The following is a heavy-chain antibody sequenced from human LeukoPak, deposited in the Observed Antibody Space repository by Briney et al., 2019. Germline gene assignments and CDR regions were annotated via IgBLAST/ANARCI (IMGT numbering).Heavy chain of an antibody. D-gene: IGHD2-21*02. Sequence: GGSLRLSCAASGFTFSSYSMNWVRQAPGKGLEWVSSISSSSSYIYYADSVKGRFTISRDNAKNSLYLQMNSLRAEDTAVYYCARDFLPATAILVYWGQGTLVTVSS. J-gene: IGHJ4*02. CDR1: GFTFSSYS. CDR3: ARDFLPATAILVY. V-gene: IGHV3-21*01. CDR2: ISSSSSYI.